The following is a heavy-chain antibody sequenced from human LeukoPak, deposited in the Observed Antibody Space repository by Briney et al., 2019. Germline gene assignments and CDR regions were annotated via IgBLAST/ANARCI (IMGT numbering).Heavy chain of an antibody. V-gene: IGHV3-64*01. CDR1: GFTFSSYA. D-gene: IGHD6-19*01. CDR2: ISSNGGST. Sequence: GGSLRLSCAASGFTFSSYAMHWVRQAPGKGLEYVSAISSNGGSTYYANSVKGRFTISRDNSKNTLYLQMGSLRAEDMAVYYCARGHISSGWYGGAFDIWGQGTMVTVSS. J-gene: IGHJ3*02. CDR3: ARGHISSGWYGGAFDI.